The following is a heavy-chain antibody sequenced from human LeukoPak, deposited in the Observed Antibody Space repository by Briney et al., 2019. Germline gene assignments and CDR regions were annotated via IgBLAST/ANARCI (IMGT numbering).Heavy chain of an antibody. CDR1: GFTFSSYS. CDR2: ISESGGNT. V-gene: IGHV3-23*01. Sequence: PGGSLRLSCAASGFTFSSYSINWVRQAPGKGLEWVSGISESGGNTFYADSVKGRFTISRDNSKNTLFLQMNCLRAEDTAVYYCAVSPPIERVWHYFNYWGQGTLVTVSS. J-gene: IGHJ4*02. CDR3: AVSPPIERVWHYFNY. D-gene: IGHD2-15*01.